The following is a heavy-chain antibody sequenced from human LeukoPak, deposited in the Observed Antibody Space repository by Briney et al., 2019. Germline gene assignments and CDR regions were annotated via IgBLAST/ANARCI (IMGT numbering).Heavy chain of an antibody. CDR2: ISGSSSDI. V-gene: IGHV3-21*01. D-gene: IGHD3-22*01. J-gene: IGHJ4*02. CDR1: AFTFSSYS. CDR3: ARRGYYDYSGFDY. Sequence: GGSLRLSCAGSAFTFSSYSMNWARQAPGKVLEWVSSISGSSSDIYYADSVKGRFTISRDNAKKSLYLQMKSLRAEDTAIYYCARRGYYDYSGFDYWGQGTLVTVSS.